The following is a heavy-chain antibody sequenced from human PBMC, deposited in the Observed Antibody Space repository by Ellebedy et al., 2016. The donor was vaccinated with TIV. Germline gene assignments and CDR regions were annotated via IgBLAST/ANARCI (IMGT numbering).Heavy chain of an antibody. V-gene: IGHV4-4*02. J-gene: IGHJ6*03. CDR3: AKTRRVWLPETYYYYMDV. D-gene: IGHD5-12*01. CDR1: GGSISSSNW. Sequence: MPSETLSLTCAVSGGSISSSNWWSWVRQTPGKGLEWIGEIYHSGSTNYNPSLKSRVTISVDKSKNQFSLKLSSVTAADTAVYYCAKTRRVWLPETYYYYMDVWGKGTTVTVSS. CDR2: IYHSGST.